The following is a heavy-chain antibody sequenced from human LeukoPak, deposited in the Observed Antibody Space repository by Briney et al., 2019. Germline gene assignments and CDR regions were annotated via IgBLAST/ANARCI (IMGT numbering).Heavy chain of an antibody. CDR3: AKSGGYGLIDY. CDR1: GGSFSGYY. J-gene: IGHJ4*02. Sequence: SETLSLTCAVYGGSFSGYYWSWIRQPPGKGLEWIGEINHSGSTNYNPSLKSRVTISVDTSKNQFSLKLSSVTAADTAMYFCAKSGGYGLIDYWGQGTRVIVS. D-gene: IGHD1-26*01. V-gene: IGHV4-34*01. CDR2: INHSGST.